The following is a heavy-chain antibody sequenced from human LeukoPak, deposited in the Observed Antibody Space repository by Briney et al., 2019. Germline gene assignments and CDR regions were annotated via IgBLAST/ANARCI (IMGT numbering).Heavy chain of an antibody. CDR2: ISDGSTLI. Sequence: GGSLRLSCAASEFSFRNYAMNWVRQAPGKGLEWLAYISDGSTLIYYADSVKGRFTISRDNAENTLYLQMNSLSAEDTAMYYCASLLNWGQGTLVTVSS. CDR1: EFSFRNYA. J-gene: IGHJ4*02. V-gene: IGHV3-48*01. CDR3: ASLLN.